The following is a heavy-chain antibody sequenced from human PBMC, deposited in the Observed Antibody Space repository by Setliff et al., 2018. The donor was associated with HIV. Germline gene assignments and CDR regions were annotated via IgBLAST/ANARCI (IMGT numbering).Heavy chain of an antibody. V-gene: IGHV1-18*01. J-gene: IGHJ6*02. D-gene: IGHD4-17*01. Sequence: ASVKVSCKASGYSFINYGINWVRQAPGQGLEWMGWISTYNGNTNYAQKLQGRVTMTTDTSTSTAYMELSGLRSEDTAVYYCAKDDYGDYGSSYYFGMDVWGQGTTVTVSS. CDR3: AKDDYGDYGSSYYFGMDV. CDR1: GYSFINYG. CDR2: ISTYNGNT.